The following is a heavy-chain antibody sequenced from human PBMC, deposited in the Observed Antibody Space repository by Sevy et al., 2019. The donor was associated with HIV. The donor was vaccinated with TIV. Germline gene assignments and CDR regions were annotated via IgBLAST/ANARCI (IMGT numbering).Heavy chain of an antibody. V-gene: IGHV1-18*01. CDR2: ISAYNGNT. D-gene: IGHD3-3*01. CDR1: GYTFTSYG. CDR3: ARDAGPDYDFWSGYYSNYYYGMDV. Sequence: ASVKVSCKASGYTFTSYGISWVRQAPGQGLEWMGWISAYNGNTNYAQKLQGRVTMTTDTSTSTAYMELRSLRSDDTAVYYCARDAGPDYDFWSGYYSNYYYGMDVWGQGTTVTVSS. J-gene: IGHJ6*02.